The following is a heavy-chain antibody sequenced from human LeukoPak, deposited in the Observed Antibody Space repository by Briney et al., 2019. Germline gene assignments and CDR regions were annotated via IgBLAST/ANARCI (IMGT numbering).Heavy chain of an antibody. CDR2: ISGSGGST. J-gene: IGHJ4*02. D-gene: IGHD3-16*02. Sequence: GGTLRLSCAASGFTSSSYGMSWVRQAPGKGLEWVSAISGSGGSTYYADSVKGRFTISRDNSKNTLYLQMNSLRAEDTAVYYCAKDSYYDYVWGSYRYTNQFDYWGQGTLVTVSS. CDR3: AKDSYYDYVWGSYRYTNQFDY. CDR1: GFTSSSYG. V-gene: IGHV3-23*01.